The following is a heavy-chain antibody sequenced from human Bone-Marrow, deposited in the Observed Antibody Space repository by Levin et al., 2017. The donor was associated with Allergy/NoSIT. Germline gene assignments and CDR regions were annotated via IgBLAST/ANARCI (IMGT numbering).Heavy chain of an antibody. Sequence: GASVKVSCKATGYSFSGYYMHWIRQAPGQGLEWMGWINADSGATMYAQKFEGRVTMTRDTSISTAYMEVSSLRSDDTAVYYCTRGDFAAGGCIDYWGQGTLVTVSA. D-gene: IGHD6-13*01. CDR2: INADSGAT. CDR3: TRGDFAAGGCIDY. V-gene: IGHV1-2*02. CDR1: GYSFSGYY. J-gene: IGHJ4*02.